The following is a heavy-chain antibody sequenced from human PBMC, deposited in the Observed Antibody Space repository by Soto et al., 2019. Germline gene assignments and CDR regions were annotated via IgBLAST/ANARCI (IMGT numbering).Heavy chain of an antibody. CDR1: GGNLSTYK. D-gene: IGHD3-22*01. V-gene: IGHV1-69*01. Sequence: QLVQSGAEVKRPGSSVKVSCRASGGNLSTYKISWVRQAPGQGLQWLGAIIPMSGTATYAQKFQSRGTLSADESMAAAYMDLGDLRSEDTAVYYWARDLCDYDNSDEVRVAFDIWGQGTMVTVSS. CDR3: ARDLCDYDNSDEVRVAFDI. J-gene: IGHJ3*02. CDR2: IIPMSGTA.